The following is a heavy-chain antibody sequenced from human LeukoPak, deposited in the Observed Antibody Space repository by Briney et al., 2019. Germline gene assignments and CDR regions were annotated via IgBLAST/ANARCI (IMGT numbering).Heavy chain of an antibody. Sequence: GGSLRLSCAASGFTFSSYAMHWVRQAPGKGLEWVAVISYDGSNKYYADSVKGRFTISRDNSKNTLYLQMNSLRAEDTAVYYCARGSDFWSGYATRSNWFDPWGQGTLVTVSS. CDR1: GFTFSSYA. CDR3: ARGSDFWSGYATRSNWFDP. V-gene: IGHV3-30-3*01. J-gene: IGHJ5*02. D-gene: IGHD3-3*01. CDR2: ISYDGSNK.